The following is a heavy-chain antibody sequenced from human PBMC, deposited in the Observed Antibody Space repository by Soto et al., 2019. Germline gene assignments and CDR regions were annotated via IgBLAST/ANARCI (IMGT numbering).Heavy chain of an antibody. CDR2: IKSKTDGGTT. J-gene: IGHJ6*02. Sequence: PGGSLRLSCAASGFTFSNAWTSWVRQAPRKGLEWVGRIKSKTDGGTTDYAAPVIGGFTISRDDSKNTLYLQMNSLKSEDTAVYYCTTSVRGGSRYLPYGMDVWGQGTTVTVSS. D-gene: IGHD2-15*01. CDR3: TTSVRGGSRYLPYGMDV. V-gene: IGHV3-15*01. CDR1: GFTFSNAW.